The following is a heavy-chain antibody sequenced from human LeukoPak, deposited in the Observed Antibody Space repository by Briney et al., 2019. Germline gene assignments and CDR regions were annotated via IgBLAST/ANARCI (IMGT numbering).Heavy chain of an antibody. V-gene: IGHV4-31*03. Sequence: SETLSLTCTVSGGSISSSSYYWSWIRQHPGKGLEWIGYIYYSGSTYYNPSLKSRVTISVDTSKNQFSLKLSSVTAADTAVYYCAAVTNKYYYYGMDVWGQGTTVTVSS. CDR3: AAVTNKYYYYGMDV. J-gene: IGHJ6*02. D-gene: IGHD4-17*01. CDR1: GGSISSSSYY. CDR2: IYYSGST.